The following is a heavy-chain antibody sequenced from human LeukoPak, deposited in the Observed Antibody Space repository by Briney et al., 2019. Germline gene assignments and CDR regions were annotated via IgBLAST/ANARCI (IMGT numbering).Heavy chain of an antibody. D-gene: IGHD3-22*01. J-gene: IGHJ4*02. CDR3: ARGPYYDSSGYYYRDPPHFDY. CDR1: GGSFSGYY. V-gene: IGHV4-34*01. Sequence: SETLSLTCAVYGGSFSGYYWSWIRQPPGKGLEWSGEINHSGSTNYNPSLKSRVTISVDTSKNQFSLKLSSVTAADTAVYYCARGPYYDSSGYYYRDPPHFDYWGRGTLVTVSS. CDR2: INHSGST.